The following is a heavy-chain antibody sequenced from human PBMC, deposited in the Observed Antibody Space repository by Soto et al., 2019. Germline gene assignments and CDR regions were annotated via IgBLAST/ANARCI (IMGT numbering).Heavy chain of an antibody. Sequence: ASVKVSCKASGYTFTGYYMHWVRQAPGQGLEWMGWINPNSGGTNYAQKFQGWVTMTRDTSISTAYMGLSRLRSDDTAVYYCARESGYSSSWYEVKNYFDYWGQGTLVTVSS. V-gene: IGHV1-2*04. CDR1: GYTFTGYY. CDR3: ARESGYSSSWYEVKNYFDY. D-gene: IGHD6-13*01. CDR2: INPNSGGT. J-gene: IGHJ4*02.